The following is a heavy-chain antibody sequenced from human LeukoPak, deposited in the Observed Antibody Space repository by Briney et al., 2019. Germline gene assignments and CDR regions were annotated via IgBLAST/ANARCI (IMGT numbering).Heavy chain of an antibody. J-gene: IGHJ4*02. V-gene: IGHV5-10-1*01. CDR3: AREVKSTSCYEVRD. CDR2: IDPSDSYT. Sequence: GESLKISCKGSGYSFTSYWISWVRQMPGKGLEWMGRIDPSDSYTNYSPSFQGHVTISADKSISTAYLQWSSLKASDTAMYYCAREVKSTSCYEVRDWGQGTLVTVPS. CDR1: GYSFTSYW. D-gene: IGHD2-2*01.